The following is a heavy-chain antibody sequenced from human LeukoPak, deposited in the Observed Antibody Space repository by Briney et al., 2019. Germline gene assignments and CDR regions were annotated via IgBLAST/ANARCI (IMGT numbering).Heavy chain of an antibody. V-gene: IGHV4-34*01. CDR3: ARGVYGSGLDY. D-gene: IGHD3-10*01. J-gene: IGHJ4*02. Sequence: SQTLSLTCAVDGGAFSGHYWRWIRQPPGKWLEWIGEINHSGSTNYYPSLKSRVTISVDTSKNQFSLKLSSVTAADTAVYYCARGVYGSGLDYWGQGTLVTVSS. CDR1: GGAFSGHY. CDR2: INHSGST.